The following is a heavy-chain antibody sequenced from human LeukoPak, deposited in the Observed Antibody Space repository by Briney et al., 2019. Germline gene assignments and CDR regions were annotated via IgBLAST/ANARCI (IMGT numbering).Heavy chain of an antibody. CDR3: ARELDGDGGWFDP. J-gene: IGHJ5*02. V-gene: IGHV4-61*08. D-gene: IGHD5-24*01. CDR1: GVSISSSGYY. Sequence: PSETLSLTCNVSGVSISSSGYYWTWIRQPPGKGLEWIGEVYYSGSTHYNPSLKSRLTISVDTSKNQFSLRLRSVTAADTAMYYCARELDGDGGWFDPRGQGTLVTVSS. CDR2: VYYSGST.